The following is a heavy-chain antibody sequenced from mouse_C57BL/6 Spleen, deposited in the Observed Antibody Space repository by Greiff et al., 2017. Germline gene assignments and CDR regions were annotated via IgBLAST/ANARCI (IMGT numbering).Heavy chain of an antibody. D-gene: IGHD1-1*01. CDR3: ASSEDSGSRIGYFDV. J-gene: IGHJ1*03. Sequence: QVQLQQSGTELVKPGASVKLSCKASGYTFTSYWMHWVKQRPGQGLEWIGNINPGNGGTNYNEKFKSKATLTVDKSSSTAYMQLSSLTSEDSAVYYGASSEDSGSRIGYFDVWGTGTTVTVSS. V-gene: IGHV1-53*01. CDR2: INPGNGGT. CDR1: GYTFTSYW.